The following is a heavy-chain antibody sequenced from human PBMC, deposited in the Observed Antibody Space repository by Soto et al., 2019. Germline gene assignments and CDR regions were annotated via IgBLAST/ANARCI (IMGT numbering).Heavy chain of an antibody. V-gene: IGHV3-74*01. CDR1: GFIFSNYW. CDR2: INSDGSTT. CDR3: ARVDYGAYYFDY. Sequence: EVQLVESGGGLVQPGGSLRLSCAASGFIFSNYWMHWVRQAPGNGLVWVSRINSDGSTTSYADSVKGRFTISRDNAKNTLYLQMNSLRAEDTAVYYCARVDYGAYYFDYWGHGTLVTVSS. J-gene: IGHJ4*01. D-gene: IGHD4-17*01.